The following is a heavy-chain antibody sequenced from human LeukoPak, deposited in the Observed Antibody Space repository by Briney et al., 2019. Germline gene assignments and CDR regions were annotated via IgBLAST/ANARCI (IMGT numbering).Heavy chain of an antibody. V-gene: IGHV4-4*07. CDR2: IYTSGST. D-gene: IGHD3-3*01. J-gene: IGHJ4*02. Sequence: SETLSLTCTVSGGSISSYYWSWIRQPAGKGLEWIGCIYTSGSTNYNPSLKSRVTMSVDTSKNQFSLKLSSVTAADTAVYYCARSSPYYDFWSGYYGNFDYWGQGTLVTVSS. CDR1: GGSISSYY. CDR3: ARSSPYYDFWSGYYGNFDY.